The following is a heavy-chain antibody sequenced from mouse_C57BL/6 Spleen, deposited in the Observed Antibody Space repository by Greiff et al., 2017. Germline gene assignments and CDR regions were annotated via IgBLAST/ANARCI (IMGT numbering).Heavy chain of an antibody. Sequence: EVKLMESGGGLVQPGGSLKLSCAASGFTFSDYGMAWVRQAPRKGPEWVAFISNLAYSIYYADTVTGRFTISRENAKNTLYLVMSSLLSEYTAMYYCARHDYDRNYFDYWGQGTTLTVSS. D-gene: IGHD2-4*01. CDR1: GFTFSDYG. CDR3: ARHDYDRNYFDY. CDR2: ISNLAYSI. J-gene: IGHJ2*01. V-gene: IGHV5-15*01.